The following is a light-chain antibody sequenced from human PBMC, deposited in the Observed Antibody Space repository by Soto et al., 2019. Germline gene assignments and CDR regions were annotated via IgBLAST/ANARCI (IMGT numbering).Light chain of an antibody. CDR1: SSNIGAGFE. CDR2: SYT. Sequence: QSVLTQPPSVSGAPGQRVTISCTGSSSNIGAGFEIHWYQQLPGTAPKLLIYSYTKRPSGVPDRFSGSKSGTSASLAITGLQAEDEADYYCQSYDRSLSGSVFGGGTKLTVL. CDR3: QSYDRSLSGSV. V-gene: IGLV1-40*01. J-gene: IGLJ2*01.